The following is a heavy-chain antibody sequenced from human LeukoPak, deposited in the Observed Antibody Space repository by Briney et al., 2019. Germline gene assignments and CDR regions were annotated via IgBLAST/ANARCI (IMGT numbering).Heavy chain of an antibody. D-gene: IGHD1-7*01. CDR1: GYTLTELS. CDR3: ATSANWNYVYFDY. Sequence: ASVKVSCKVSGYTLTELSMHWVRQAPGKGLEWMGGFDPEDGETIYAQKFQGRLTMTEDTSTDTAFMELSSLRSEDTAVYYCATSANWNYVYFDYWGQGTLVTVSS. CDR2: FDPEDGET. J-gene: IGHJ4*02. V-gene: IGHV1-24*01.